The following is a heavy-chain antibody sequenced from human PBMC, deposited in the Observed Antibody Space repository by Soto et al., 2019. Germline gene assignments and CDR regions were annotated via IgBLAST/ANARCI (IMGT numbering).Heavy chain of an antibody. CDR3: ARAFTTVTTPFDY. CDR2: ISHTGRT. V-gene: IGHV4-59*01. CDR1: PGSMRTYY. D-gene: IGHD4-17*01. J-gene: IGHJ4*02. Sequence: KPSETLSLTCSVSPGSMRTYYWTWIRQSPGKGLEWIGQISHTGRTKYNPSLESRVTISVDTSRKQFSLKLSSVTAADTAVYYCARAFTTVTTPFDYWGQGTLVTVSS.